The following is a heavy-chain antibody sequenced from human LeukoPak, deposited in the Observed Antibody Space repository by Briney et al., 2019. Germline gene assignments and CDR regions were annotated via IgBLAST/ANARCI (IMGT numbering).Heavy chain of an antibody. CDR3: TRGGYGPGSHYRF. D-gene: IGHD3-10*01. V-gene: IGHV4-34*01. CDR1: GGSFSGYY. CDR2: INHSGAI. Sequence: SETLSLTCAFYGGSFSGYYSSWIRQSPGKGLEWIGEINHSGAIDYNTSLKRRVTISVDTSKNQFSLNLNSVTAADTAVYYCTRGGYGPGSHYRFWGQGTLVTVSS. J-gene: IGHJ4*02.